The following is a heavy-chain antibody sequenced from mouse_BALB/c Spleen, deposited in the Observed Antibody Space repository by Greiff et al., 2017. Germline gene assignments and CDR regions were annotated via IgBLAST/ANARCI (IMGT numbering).Heavy chain of an antibody. V-gene: IGHV1-9*01. CDR2: ILPGSGST. D-gene: IGHD1-1*01. J-gene: IGHJ1*01. CDR1: GYTFSSYW. CDR3: ARASPTVVDWYFDV. Sequence: QVQLQQSGAELMKPGASVKISCKATGYTFSSYWIEWVKQRPGHGLEWIGEILPGSGSTNYNEKFKGKATFTADTSSNTAYMQLSSLTSEDSAVYYCARASPTVVDWYFDVWGAGTTVTVSS.